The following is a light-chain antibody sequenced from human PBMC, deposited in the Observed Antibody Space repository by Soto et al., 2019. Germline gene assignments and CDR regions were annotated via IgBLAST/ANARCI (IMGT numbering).Light chain of an antibody. CDR1: QSVGISY. J-gene: IGKJ2*02. CDR3: QQYGSSPST. CDR2: GAS. V-gene: IGKV3-20*01. Sequence: EIVLTQSPGTQSLSPGERATLSCRASQSVGISYLAWYQQKPGQAPRLLIYGASSRATGIPDRFSGSGSGTDFTLTISRLEPEDFAVYYCQQYGSSPSTFGQGTKLEIK.